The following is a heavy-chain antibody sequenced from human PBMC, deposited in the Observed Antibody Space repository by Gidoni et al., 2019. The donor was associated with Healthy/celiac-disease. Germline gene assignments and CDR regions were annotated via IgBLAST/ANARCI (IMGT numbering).Heavy chain of an antibody. CDR2: IYYSGST. CDR3: ARDPGYGGNSSGVPD. D-gene: IGHD4-17*01. V-gene: IGHV4-31*01. J-gene: IGHJ4*02. Sequence: QVPLQESGPGLVKPSPTLSLTCPVSGGPISSGCYYWSLIRQHPGTGLEWIGSIYYSGSTYYNPSLKSLVTISVDTSKNQFSLKLSSVTAADTAVYYCARDPGYGGNSSGVPDWGQGTLVTVSS. CDR1: GGPISSGCYY.